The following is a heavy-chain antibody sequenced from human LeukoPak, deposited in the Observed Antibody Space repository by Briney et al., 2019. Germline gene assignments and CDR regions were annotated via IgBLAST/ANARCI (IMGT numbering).Heavy chain of an antibody. CDR3: AKDRSSGWYYFDY. Sequence: PGGSLRLSCAASGFTFSSYAMSWVRQTPGKGLEWVSAISGSGGSTYYADSVEGRFTISRDNSKNTLYLQMNSLRAEDTAVYYCAKDRSSGWYYFDYWGQGTLVTVSS. CDR2: ISGSGGST. J-gene: IGHJ4*02. D-gene: IGHD6-19*01. CDR1: GFTFSSYA. V-gene: IGHV3-23*01.